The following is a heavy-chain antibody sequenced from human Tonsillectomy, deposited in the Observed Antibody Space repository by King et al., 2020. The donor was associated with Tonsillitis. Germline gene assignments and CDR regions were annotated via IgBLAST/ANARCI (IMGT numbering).Heavy chain of an antibody. CDR1: GFTFTSSA. CDR2: IVVGSGNT. J-gene: IGHJ6*02. CDR3: AAVCRTYYDILTGYSYYYYGMDV. D-gene: IGHD3-9*01. V-gene: IGHV1-58*01. Sequence: QLVQSGPEVKKPGTSVKVSCKASGFTFTSSAVQWVRQARGQRLEWIGWIVVGSGNTNYAQKFQERVTITRDMSTSTAYMELSSLSSEDTAVYYCAAVCRTYYDILTGYSYYYYGMDVWGQGTTVTVSS.